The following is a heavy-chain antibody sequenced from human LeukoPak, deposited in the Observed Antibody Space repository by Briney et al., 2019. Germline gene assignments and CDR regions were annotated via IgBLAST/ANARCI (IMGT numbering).Heavy chain of an antibody. CDR1: GFTFDDYA. CDR3: ARDLATFDI. V-gene: IGHV3-9*01. Sequence: PGGSLRLSCAASGFTFDDYAMHWVRQAPGKGLEWVSGISWNSGSIGYADSVKGRFTISRDNAKNSLYLQMNSLRAEDTAVYYCARDLATFDIWGQGTMVTVSS. CDR2: ISWNSGSI. J-gene: IGHJ3*02.